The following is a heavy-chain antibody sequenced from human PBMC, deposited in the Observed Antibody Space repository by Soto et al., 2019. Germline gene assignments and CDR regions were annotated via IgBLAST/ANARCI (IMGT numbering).Heavy chain of an antibody. CDR3: ARTPGIVVVPAAIWPDY. CDR1: GYTFTSYG. D-gene: IGHD2-2*02. Sequence: QVQLVQSGAEVKKPGASVKVSCKASGYTFTSYGISWVRQAPGQGLEWMGWISAYNVNTNYAQKLQGRVTMTTDTSTSTAYMERRSLRSDDTAVYYCARTPGIVVVPAAIWPDYWGQGTLVTVSS. CDR2: ISAYNVNT. V-gene: IGHV1-18*01. J-gene: IGHJ4*02.